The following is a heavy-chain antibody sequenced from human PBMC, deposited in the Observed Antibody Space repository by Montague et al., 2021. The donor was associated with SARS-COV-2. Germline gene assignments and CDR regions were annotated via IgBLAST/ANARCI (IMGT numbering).Heavy chain of an antibody. Sequence: SLRLSCAASGFTFSSYSMNWVRQAPGKGLEWVSYISSSISTIYXXXSVKGRFTISRDNAKNSLYLQMNSLRDEDTAVYYCARDLGGYFDYWGQGTLVTVSS. J-gene: IGHJ4*02. CDR3: ARDLGGYFDY. CDR2: ISSSISTI. CDR1: GFTFSSYS. V-gene: IGHV3-48*02. D-gene: IGHD3-16*01.